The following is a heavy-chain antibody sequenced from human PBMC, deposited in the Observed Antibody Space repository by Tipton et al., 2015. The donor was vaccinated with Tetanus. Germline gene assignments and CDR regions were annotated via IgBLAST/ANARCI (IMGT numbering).Heavy chain of an antibody. V-gene: IGHV4-34*01. Sequence: LRLSCTVSGASINAGGYLWSWVRQPPGKGLEWIGEVHPRGSTNYNPSLKSRVTISLDTSKTHFYLNLSSVTAADTAVYYCARPIKQWLVPVDSWGQGTLVTVSS. CDR1: GASINAGGYL. CDR3: ARPIKQWLVPVDS. CDR2: VHPRGST. J-gene: IGHJ4*02. D-gene: IGHD6-19*01.